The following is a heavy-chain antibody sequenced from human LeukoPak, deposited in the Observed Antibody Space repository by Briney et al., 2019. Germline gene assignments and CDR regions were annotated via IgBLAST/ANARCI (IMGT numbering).Heavy chain of an antibody. CDR3: ATQITIFGVVIIPPFDY. CDR1: GYTFTSYY. Sequence: SVKVSCKASGYTFTSYYMHWVRQAPGQGLEWMGRIIPILGIANYAQKFQGRVTITADKSTSTAYMELSSLRSEDTAVYYCATQITIFGVVIIPPFDYWGQGTLVTVSS. CDR2: IIPILGIA. J-gene: IGHJ4*02. V-gene: IGHV1-69*02. D-gene: IGHD3-3*01.